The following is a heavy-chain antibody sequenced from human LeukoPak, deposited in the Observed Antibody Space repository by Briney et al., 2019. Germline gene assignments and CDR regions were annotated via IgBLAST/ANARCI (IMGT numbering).Heavy chain of an antibody. Sequence: ASVKVSCKASGYTFTSYYMHWVRQAPGQGLEWMGIINPSGGSTSYAQKFLGRVTMTRDMSTSTVHMELSSLRSEDTAVYYCARDRSSSGSPGGDWGQGTLVSVSS. CDR2: INPSGGST. CDR1: GYTFTSYY. D-gene: IGHD6-19*01. V-gene: IGHV1-46*01. J-gene: IGHJ4*02. CDR3: ARDRSSSGSPGGD.